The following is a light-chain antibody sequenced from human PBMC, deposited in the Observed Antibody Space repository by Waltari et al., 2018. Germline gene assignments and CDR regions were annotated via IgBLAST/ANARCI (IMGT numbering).Light chain of an antibody. Sequence: DVVLTQSPLSLPVTLGQPAAISCSSSEGLVYSDGNTYLSWFHQRPGQSPRRLIYQVSNRDSGVPDRFAVSGSGTNFILQISRVRAEDLGVYYCMQVTHWPYTFGQGTKLES. CDR1: EGLVYSDGNTY. CDR3: MQVTHWPYT. V-gene: IGKV2-30*01. CDR2: QVS. J-gene: IGKJ2*01.